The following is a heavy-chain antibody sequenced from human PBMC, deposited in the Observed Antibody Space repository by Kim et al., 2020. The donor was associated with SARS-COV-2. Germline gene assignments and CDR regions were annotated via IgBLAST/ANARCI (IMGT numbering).Heavy chain of an antibody. D-gene: IGHD2-2*01. Sequence: GGSLRLSCAASGFTFGDYAMHWVRQAPGKGLEWVSGISWNSGSIGYADSVKGRFTISRDNAKNSLYLQMNSLRAEDTALYYCTAVVVPAARSAPYFDIWGQGTMVTVSS. CDR1: GFTFGDYA. CDR3: TAVVVPAARSAPYFDI. CDR2: ISWNSGSI. J-gene: IGHJ3*02. V-gene: IGHV3-9*01.